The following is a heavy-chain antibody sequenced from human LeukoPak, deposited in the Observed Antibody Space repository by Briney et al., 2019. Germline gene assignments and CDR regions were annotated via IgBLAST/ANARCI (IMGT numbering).Heavy chain of an antibody. CDR2: IRYDGSNK. CDR1: GFTFSSYG. CDR3: AKSGPYYYDSSGSIDY. J-gene: IGHJ4*02. Sequence: GGSLRLSCAASGFTFSSYGMHWVRQAPGKGLEWVAFIRYDGSNKYYADSVKGRFTISRDNSKNTLYLQMNSLRAEDTAVYYCAKSGPYYYDSSGSIDYWGQGTLVTVSS. V-gene: IGHV3-30*02. D-gene: IGHD3-22*01.